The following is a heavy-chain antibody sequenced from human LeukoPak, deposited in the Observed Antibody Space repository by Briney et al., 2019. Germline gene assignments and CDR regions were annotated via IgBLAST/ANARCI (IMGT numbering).Heavy chain of an antibody. J-gene: IGHJ4*02. CDR3: ARFQWFGTYYFDY. D-gene: IGHD3-10*01. V-gene: IGHV4-34*01. CDR2: INHSGST. Sequence: SETLSLTCAVYGGSFSGYYWSWIRQPPGKGLEWIGEINHSGSTNYNPSLKSRVTISVDTSKNQFSLKLSSVTAADTAVYYCARFQWFGTYYFDYWGQGTLVTVSS. CDR1: GGSFSGYY.